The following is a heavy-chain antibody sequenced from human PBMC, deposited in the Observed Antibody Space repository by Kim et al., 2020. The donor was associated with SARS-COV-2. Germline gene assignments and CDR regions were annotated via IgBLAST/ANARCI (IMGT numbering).Heavy chain of an antibody. CDR3: ARRSPGSYYGSGNY. CDR1: GGPIGSSNC. Sequence: LRETLSLTCAVSGGPIGSSNCWSWFRKPPGKGLEWIGEIYHSGSTNYNPSRKTRFTISVDKSKNQFSLKLSSAPAAATAVYYCARRSPGSYYGSGNYWGQGTLVTVSS. D-gene: IGHD3-10*01. V-gene: IGHV4-4*02. CDR2: IYHSGST. J-gene: IGHJ4*02.